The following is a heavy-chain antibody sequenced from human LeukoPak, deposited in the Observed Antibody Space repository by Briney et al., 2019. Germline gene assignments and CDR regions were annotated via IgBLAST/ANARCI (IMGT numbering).Heavy chain of an antibody. J-gene: IGHJ4*01. CDR2: IYYSGST. CDR3: ASDKGYSNNYFDY. D-gene: IGHD6-13*01. V-gene: IGHV4-39*01. Sequence: PSETLSLTCTVSGGSISTTGYYWAWIRQPPGKGLEWIANIYYSGSTYYNSSLKSRVTISVDTSRNQFSLKLSSVTAADPALYYCASDKGYSNNYFDYWGQGTLVTVSS. CDR1: GGSISTTGYY.